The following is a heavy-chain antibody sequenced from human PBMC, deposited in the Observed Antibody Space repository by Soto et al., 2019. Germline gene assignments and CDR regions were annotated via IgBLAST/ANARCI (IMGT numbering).Heavy chain of an antibody. CDR1: GFTFSSYG. V-gene: IGHV3-33*01. CDR3: AREVDQWLRLDY. J-gene: IGHJ4*02. Sequence: QVQLVESGGGVVQPGRSLRLSCAASGFTFSSYGMHWVRQAPGKGLEWVAVIWYDGSNKYYADSVKGRFTISRDNTKNTMYLQMNSLRSEDTAVYYGAREVDQWLRLDYWGQGTLVTVSS. CDR2: IWYDGSNK. D-gene: IGHD5-12*01.